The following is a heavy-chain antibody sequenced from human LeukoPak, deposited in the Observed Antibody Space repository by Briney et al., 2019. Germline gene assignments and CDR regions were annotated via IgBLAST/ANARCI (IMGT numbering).Heavy chain of an antibody. CDR3: ARDTPYSGYDKDAFDI. J-gene: IGHJ3*02. CDR1: GFTFSSYS. CDR2: ISSSSSTI. D-gene: IGHD5-12*01. Sequence: GGSLRLSCAASGFTFSSYSMNWLRQAPGKGLEWVSYISSSSSTIYYADSVKGRFTISRDNAKNSLYLQMNSLRAEDTAVYYCARDTPYSGYDKDAFDIWGQGTMVTVSS. V-gene: IGHV3-48*01.